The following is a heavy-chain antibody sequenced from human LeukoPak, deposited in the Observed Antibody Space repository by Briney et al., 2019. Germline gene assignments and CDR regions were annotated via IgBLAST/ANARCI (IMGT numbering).Heavy chain of an antibody. D-gene: IGHD3-22*01. CDR1: GFTFSDYY. CDR2: ISYDGSNK. V-gene: IGHV3-30*01. Sequence: GGSLRLSCAASGFTFSDYYMSWIRQAPGKGLEWVAVISYDGSNKYYADSVKGRFTISRDNSKNTLYLQMNSLRAEDTAVYYCARDRSKYYYDSSGYYPYYFDYWGQGTLVTVSS. J-gene: IGHJ4*02. CDR3: ARDRSKYYYDSSGYYPYYFDY.